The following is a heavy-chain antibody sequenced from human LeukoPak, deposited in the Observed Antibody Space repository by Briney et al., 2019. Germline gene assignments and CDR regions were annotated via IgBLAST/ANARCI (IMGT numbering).Heavy chain of an antibody. Sequence: GGSLRLSCEGSGFTFSSYWMHWVRHAPGKGLEWVSRINSDGSSTSYADSVKGRFTISRDNAKNTLYLQMNSLRAEDTAVYYCARDWWFDPWGQGTLVTVSS. V-gene: IGHV3-74*01. J-gene: IGHJ5*02. CDR3: ARDWWFDP. CDR2: INSDGSST. CDR1: GFTFSSYW.